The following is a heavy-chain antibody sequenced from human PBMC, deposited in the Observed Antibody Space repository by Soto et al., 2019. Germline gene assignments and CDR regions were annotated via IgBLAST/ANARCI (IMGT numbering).Heavy chain of an antibody. D-gene: IGHD1-26*01. J-gene: IGHJ6*02. CDR2: ISSSSSPI. V-gene: IGHV3-48*02. CDR1: KFTFSTYS. Sequence: EVQLVESGGGLVQPGGSLRLSCAASKFTFSTYSMNWVRQAPGKGLEWVSYISSSSSPIYYADSVKGRFTISRDNAKNSLYLQMNSLRDEDTAVYYCARVQQSSDPDRYGMDVWGQGTTVTVSS. CDR3: ARVQQSSDPDRYGMDV.